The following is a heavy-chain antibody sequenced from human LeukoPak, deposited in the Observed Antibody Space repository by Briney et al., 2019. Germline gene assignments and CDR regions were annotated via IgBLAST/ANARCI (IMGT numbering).Heavy chain of an antibody. CDR2: ISSSSSYI. D-gene: IGHD2-2*01. CDR1: GFTFSSYS. V-gene: IGHV3-21*01. J-gene: IGHJ4*02. Sequence: AGGSLRLSCAASGFTFSSYSMNWVRQTPGKGLEWVSSISSSSSYIYYADSVKGRFTISRDNAKNSLYLQMNSLRAEDTAVYYCARVPAAIDYWGQGTLVTVSS. CDR3: ARVPAAIDY.